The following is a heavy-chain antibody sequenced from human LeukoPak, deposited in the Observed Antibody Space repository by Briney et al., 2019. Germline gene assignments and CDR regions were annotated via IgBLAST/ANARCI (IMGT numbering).Heavy chain of an antibody. Sequence: ASVKVSCKASGYTFTSYGISWVRQAPGQGLEWMGWISAYNGNTNYAQKLQGRVTMTTDTSTSTAYMEQRSLRSDDTAVYCCARFSGWDIVVVPAADLFDYWGQGTLVTVSS. CDR1: GYTFTSYG. J-gene: IGHJ4*02. D-gene: IGHD2-2*01. V-gene: IGHV1-18*04. CDR2: ISAYNGNT. CDR3: ARFSGWDIVVVPAADLFDY.